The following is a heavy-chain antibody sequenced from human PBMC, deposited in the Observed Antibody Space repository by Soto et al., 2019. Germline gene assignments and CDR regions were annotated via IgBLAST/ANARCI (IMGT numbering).Heavy chain of an antibody. CDR2: IKQDGSGK. CDR1: GFTFSNYR. V-gene: IGHV3-7*01. CDR3: ARDRTYYMDV. Sequence: GGSLRLSCAASGFTFSNYRMSWVRQAPGKGLEWVANIKQDGSGKYSVDSVKGRFTISRDNAKNSLYLQMNSLRGEDTAVYYCARDRTYYMDVWGKGTTVTVSS. J-gene: IGHJ6*03.